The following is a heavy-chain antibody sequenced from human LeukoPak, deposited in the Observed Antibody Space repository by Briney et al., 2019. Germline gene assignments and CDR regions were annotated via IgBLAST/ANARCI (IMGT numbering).Heavy chain of an antibody. Sequence: SETLSLTCAVYGGSFSVYYWSWIRQPPGKGLEWIGEINHSGSTNYNPSLKSRVTISVDTSKNQFSLKLSSVTAADTAVYYCERARTVQLERRHWFDPWGQGTLVTVSS. V-gene: IGHV4-34*01. CDR1: GGSFSVYY. D-gene: IGHD1-1*01. CDR3: ERARTVQLERRHWFDP. J-gene: IGHJ5*02. CDR2: INHSGST.